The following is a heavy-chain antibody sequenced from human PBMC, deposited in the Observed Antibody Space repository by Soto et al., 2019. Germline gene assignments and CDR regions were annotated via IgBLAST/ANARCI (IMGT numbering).Heavy chain of an antibody. D-gene: IGHD2-15*01. CDR1: GYTFTNYG. CDR2: ISAYNGNG. J-gene: IGHJ6*02. Sequence: QVQLVQSGAEVRKPGASVKVSCKALGYTFTNYGLSWVRQAPGQGLEWMGWISAYNGNGDYAKKVQGRVTMTRDTSPGTAYMELRSLGSDDPAVYYCARLIVASGYRMDVWGQGTPVTVSS. CDR3: ARLIVASGYRMDV. V-gene: IGHV1-18*04.